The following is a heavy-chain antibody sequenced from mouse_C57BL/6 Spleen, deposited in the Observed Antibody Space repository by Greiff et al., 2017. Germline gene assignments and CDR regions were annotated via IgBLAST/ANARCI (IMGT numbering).Heavy chain of an antibody. V-gene: IGHV1-54*01. Sequence: VQLQQSGAELVRPGTSVKVSCKASGYAFTNYLIEWVKQRPGQGLEWIGVINPGSGGTNYNEKFKGKATLTADKSSSTAYMQLSSLTSEDSAVYFCARSSDVWFAYWGQGTLVTVSA. CDR1: GYAFTNYL. CDR2: INPGSGGT. CDR3: ARSSDVWFAY. J-gene: IGHJ3*01.